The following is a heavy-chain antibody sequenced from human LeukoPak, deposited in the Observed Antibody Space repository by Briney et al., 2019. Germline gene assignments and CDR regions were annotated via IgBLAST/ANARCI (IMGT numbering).Heavy chain of an antibody. CDR3: ARGRAVSGSEEGDY. D-gene: IGHD3-10*01. Sequence: PGGSLRLSCAASGFTFISHPMHWLRQAPGKGLEWVAVMSYDGGQKYYPDSVKGRFTISRDISKNTLYLQKNSLRPEDTAVYYCARGRAVSGSEEGDYWGQGTLVTVSS. CDR2: MSYDGGQK. V-gene: IGHV3-30*04. J-gene: IGHJ4*02. CDR1: GFTFISHP.